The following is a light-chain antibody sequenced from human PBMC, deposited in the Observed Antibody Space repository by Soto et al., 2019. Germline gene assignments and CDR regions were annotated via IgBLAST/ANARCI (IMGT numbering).Light chain of an antibody. CDR3: QHYNSYSEA. J-gene: IGKJ1*01. CDR2: DAS. CDR1: QTISTW. V-gene: IGKV1-5*01. Sequence: VDRVTIPCLASQTISTWMAWYQQKPGKAPKLLVYDASTLQSGVASRFSGSGSGTEFTLIISSLQPDDFATYYCQHYNSYSEAFGQGTKVDIK.